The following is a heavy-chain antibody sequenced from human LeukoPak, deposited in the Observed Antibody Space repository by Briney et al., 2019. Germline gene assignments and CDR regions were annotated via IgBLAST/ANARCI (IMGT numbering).Heavy chain of an antibody. J-gene: IGHJ4*02. Sequence: HSGGSLRLSCAAPGFTFTTYWMTWVRQAPGKGLEWVANIKEDGSEKYYVDSVEGRFAISRDNTRNSLYLQMNSLRAEDTAVYYCVSAPNSYYLDHWGQGTLVTVSS. CDR1: GFTFTTYW. CDR3: VSAPNSYYLDH. V-gene: IGHV3-7*01. CDR2: IKEDGSEK.